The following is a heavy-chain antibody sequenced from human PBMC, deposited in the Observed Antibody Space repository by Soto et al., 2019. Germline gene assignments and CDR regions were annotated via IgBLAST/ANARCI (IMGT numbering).Heavy chain of an antibody. CDR1: GGTFSSYA. V-gene: IGHV1-69*01. J-gene: IGHJ6*02. CDR3: ARDLGVGATTSDYYVMDV. D-gene: IGHD1-26*01. Sequence: QVQLVQSGAEVKKPGSSVKVSCKASGGTFSSYAISWVRQAPGQGLEWMGGIIPIFGTANYAQKFQGRVTITADDSTSTAYMELSRLRSEDTAVYYCARDLGVGATTSDYYVMDVWGQGTTVTVSS. CDR2: IIPIFGTA.